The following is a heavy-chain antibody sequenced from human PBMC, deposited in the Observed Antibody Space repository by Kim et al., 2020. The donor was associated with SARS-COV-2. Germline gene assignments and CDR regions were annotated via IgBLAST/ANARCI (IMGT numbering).Heavy chain of an antibody. CDR2: IYYSGST. J-gene: IGHJ4*02. V-gene: IGHV4-28*01. CDR1: GYSISSSNW. Sequence: SETLSLTCAVSGYSISSSNWWGWIRQPPGKGLEWIGYIYYSGSTYYNPSLKSRVTMSVDTSKNQFSLKLSSVTAVDTAVYYCARTPLSLEWLPSYYFDYWGQGTLVTVSS. D-gene: IGHD6-19*01. CDR3: ARTPLSLEWLPSYYFDY.